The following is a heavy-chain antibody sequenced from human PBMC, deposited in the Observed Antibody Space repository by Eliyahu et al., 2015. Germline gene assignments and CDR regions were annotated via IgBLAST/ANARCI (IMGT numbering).Heavy chain of an antibody. D-gene: IGHD6-19*01. CDR2: IDWDENK. CDR1: GFXLTTSGMC. Sequence: QVTLRESGPALVKPTQTLXLTCTFSGFXLTTSGMCVGWXRQPPGKALEWLALIDWDENKNYSTXXTTRLTISKDTSKNQVVLTMTNMDPLDTATYYCARIREAAVAGIIYYYYGMDVWGQGTTVTVSS. J-gene: IGHJ6*02. V-gene: IGHV2-70*13. CDR3: ARIREAAVAGIIYYYYGMDV.